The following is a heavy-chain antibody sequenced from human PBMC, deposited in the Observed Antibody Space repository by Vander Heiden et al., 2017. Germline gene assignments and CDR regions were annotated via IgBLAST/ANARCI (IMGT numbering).Heavy chain of an antibody. V-gene: IGHV4-31*02. CDR1: TCGGYY. J-gene: IGHJ2*01. Sequence: TCGGYYWSWIRQHPGKGLEWIGYIYYSGSTYYNPSLKSRVTISVDTSKNQFSLKLSSVTAADTAVYYCARETGTTYPDWYFDLWGRGTLVTVSS. D-gene: IGHD1-1*01. CDR3: ARETGTTYPDWYFDL. CDR2: IYYSGST.